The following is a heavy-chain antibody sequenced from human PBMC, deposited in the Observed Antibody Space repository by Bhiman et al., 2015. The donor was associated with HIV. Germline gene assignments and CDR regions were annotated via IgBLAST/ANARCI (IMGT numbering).Heavy chain of an antibody. CDR2: ISDDGSNK. V-gene: IGHV3-30*03. Sequence: QVQLVESGGGVVQPGRSLRLSCAASGFTFSSYGMHWVRQAPGKGLEWVAVISDDGSNKYYADSVKGRFTISRDNAKNSLFLQMHSLRAEDTAVYYCARVFGRERRGGFDYWGQGTLVTVSS. CDR3: ARVFGRERRGGFDY. CDR1: GFTFSSYG. J-gene: IGHJ4*02. D-gene: IGHD3-10*01.